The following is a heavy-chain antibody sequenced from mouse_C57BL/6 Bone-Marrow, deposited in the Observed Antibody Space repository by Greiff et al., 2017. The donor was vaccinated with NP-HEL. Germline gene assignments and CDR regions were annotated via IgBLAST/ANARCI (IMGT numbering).Heavy chain of an antibody. J-gene: IGHJ3*01. V-gene: IGHV5-16*01. CDR1: GFTLSDYY. Sequence: EVMLVESEGGLVQPGSSMKLSCTASGFTLSDYYMAWVRQVPEKGLEWVANMNYDGSSTYYLDSLKSRFIISRDNAKNILYLQMSSLKSEDTATYYCARGGGWLPSKGAWFAYWGQGTLVTVSA. D-gene: IGHD2-3*01. CDR2: MNYDGSST. CDR3: ARGGGWLPSKGAWFAY.